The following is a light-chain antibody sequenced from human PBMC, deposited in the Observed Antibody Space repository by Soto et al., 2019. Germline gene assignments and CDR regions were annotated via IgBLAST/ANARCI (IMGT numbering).Light chain of an antibody. Sequence: VALTQSPLSLPVTLGQPASISCRSSQSLVYRDGNTYLNWFEQRPGQSPRRLIYKVSDRDSGVPDRLSGSGAGTDFTMKISRVEAEDVGVYYCLQGTHWPPYSFGQGTKLEIK. V-gene: IGKV2-30*01. CDR3: LQGTHWPPYS. CDR1: QSLVYRDGNTY. J-gene: IGKJ2*03. CDR2: KVS.